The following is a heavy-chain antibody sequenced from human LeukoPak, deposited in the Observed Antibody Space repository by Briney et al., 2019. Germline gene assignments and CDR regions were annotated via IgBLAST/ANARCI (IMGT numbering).Heavy chain of an antibody. D-gene: IGHD4-11*01. CDR1: GGSINSGYH. J-gene: IGHJ4*02. CDR3: VTTITTLDVLAFHY. Sequence: SSETLSLTCTVSGGSINSGYHWNWIRQHQGKGLEWIGYIYNSGTTYYNPALKSRVIISVDTSKNQFSLKLNSATAADTAVYYCVTTITTLDVLAFHYWGQGALVTVSS. CDR2: IYNSGTT. V-gene: IGHV4-31*03.